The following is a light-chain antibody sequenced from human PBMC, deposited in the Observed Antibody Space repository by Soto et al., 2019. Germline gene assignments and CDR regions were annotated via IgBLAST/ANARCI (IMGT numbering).Light chain of an antibody. V-gene: IGKV3-20*01. J-gene: IGKJ5*01. CDR3: QQYGGSPRIT. Sequence: EIVLTQSPGTLSLSPGEIATLSCRASERLSSVYLAWYQQRPGQPPRLLIYGASNRATGIPYRFSGSGSGTDFTLIINRLEPEDVAIYYCQQYGGSPRITVGPGTRLEIK. CDR1: ERLSSVY. CDR2: GAS.